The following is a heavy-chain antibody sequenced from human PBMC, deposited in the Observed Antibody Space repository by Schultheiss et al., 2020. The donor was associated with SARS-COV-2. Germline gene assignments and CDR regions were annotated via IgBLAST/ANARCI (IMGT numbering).Heavy chain of an antibody. Sequence: SETLSLTCTVSGGSISRYYWNWIRQPPGKGLEWIGYIYNSGSTLYNSSLRRRVTISVDTSKNQFSLKLSSVTAADTAVYYCARFRGSSGWYDFDYWGQGTLVTVSS. CDR3: ARFRGSSGWYDFDY. V-gene: IGHV4-59*01. J-gene: IGHJ4*02. CDR2: IYNSGST. D-gene: IGHD6-19*01. CDR1: GGSISRYY.